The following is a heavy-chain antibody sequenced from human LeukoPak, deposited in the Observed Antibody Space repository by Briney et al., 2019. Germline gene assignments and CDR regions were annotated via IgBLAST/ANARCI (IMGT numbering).Heavy chain of an antibody. CDR1: GGTFSSYA. D-gene: IGHD1-26*01. J-gene: IGHJ6*03. CDR3: ARGPPGWELPIYYYYYYMDV. V-gene: IGHV1-69*06. Sequence: GASVKVSCKASGGTFSSYAISWVRQAPGQGLEWMGGIIPIFGTANYAQKFQGRVTITADKSTSTAYMELSSLRSEDTAVYYCARGPPGWELPIYYYYYYMDVWGKGTTVTVSS. CDR2: IIPIFGTA.